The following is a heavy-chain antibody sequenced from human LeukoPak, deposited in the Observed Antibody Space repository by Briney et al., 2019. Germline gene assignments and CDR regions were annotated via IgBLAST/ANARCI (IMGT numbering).Heavy chain of an antibody. D-gene: IGHD3-9*01. J-gene: IGHJ4*02. CDR1: GGSFSGYY. Sequence: SETLSLTCAVYGGSFSGYYWSWIRQPPGKGLEWIGEINHSGSTNYNPSLKSRVTISVDTSKNQFSLKLSSVTAADTAVYYCARGGNAILRYFDWLPLDYWGQGTLVTVSS. V-gene: IGHV4-34*01. CDR2: INHSGST. CDR3: ARGGNAILRYFDWLPLDY.